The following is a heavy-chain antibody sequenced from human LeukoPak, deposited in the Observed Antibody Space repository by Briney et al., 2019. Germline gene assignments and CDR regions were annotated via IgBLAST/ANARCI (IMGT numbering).Heavy chain of an antibody. CDR3: ARVRITMVRGRPNWFDP. D-gene: IGHD3-10*01. CDR1: RGSLSGYY. V-gene: IGHV4-34*01. Sequence: PSETLSLTCAVSRGSLSGYYWSWIRQPPGKGLEWIGEIYDSTSTNYNPPLKSRVTISVDTSKNQFSLKLSSVTAADTAVYYCARVRITMVRGRPNWFDPWGQGTLVTVSS. CDR2: IYDSTST. J-gene: IGHJ5*02.